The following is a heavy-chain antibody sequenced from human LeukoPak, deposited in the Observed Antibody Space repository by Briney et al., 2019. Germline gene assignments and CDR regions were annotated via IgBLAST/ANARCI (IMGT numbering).Heavy chain of an antibody. CDR2: ISGIGGTT. CDR1: GFIFSTYD. V-gene: IGHV3-23*01. J-gene: IGHJ4*02. CDR3: AKDRGGYCSGGSCQGAFHY. Sequence: GGSLRLSCAASGFIFSTYDMSWVRQAPGKGLQWVSGISGIGGTTYDADSVKGRFTISRDNSKNTLYLQMNSLRAEDTAVYYCAKDRGGYCSGGSCQGAFHYWGQGTLVTVSS. D-gene: IGHD2-15*01.